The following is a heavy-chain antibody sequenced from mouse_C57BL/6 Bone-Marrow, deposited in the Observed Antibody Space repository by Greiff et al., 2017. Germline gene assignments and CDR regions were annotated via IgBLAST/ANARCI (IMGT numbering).Heavy chain of an antibody. CDR1: GFNIKDDY. J-gene: IGHJ2*01. V-gene: IGHV14-4*01. CDR3: TVDLWAHKYYFDY. D-gene: IGHD6-1*01. Sequence: EVQRVESGAELVRPGASVKLSCTASGFNIKDDYMHWVKQRPEQGLEWIGWIDPENGDTEYASKFQGKATITADTSSNTAYLQLSSLTSEDTAVYYCTVDLWAHKYYFDYWGQGTTLTVSS. CDR2: IDPENGDT.